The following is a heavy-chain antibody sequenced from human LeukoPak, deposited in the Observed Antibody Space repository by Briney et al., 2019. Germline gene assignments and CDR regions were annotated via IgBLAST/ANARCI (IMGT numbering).Heavy chain of an antibody. V-gene: IGHV3-53*01. Sequence: PGGSLRLSCAASGFTFSSYAMSWVRQAPGKGLEWVSVIYSGGSTYYADSVKGRFTISRDNSKNTLYLQMNSLRAEDTAVYYCASRTGATVAGTKYYFDYWGQGTLVTVSS. CDR3: ASRTGATVAGTKYYFDY. CDR2: IYSGGST. J-gene: IGHJ4*02. CDR1: GFTFSSYA. D-gene: IGHD6-19*01.